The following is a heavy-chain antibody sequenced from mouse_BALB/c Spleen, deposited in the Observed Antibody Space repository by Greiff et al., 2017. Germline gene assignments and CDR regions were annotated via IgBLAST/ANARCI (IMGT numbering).Heavy chain of an antibody. CDR2: ISSGGSYT. J-gene: IGHJ4*01. V-gene: IGHV5-6-4*01. D-gene: IGHD3-3*01. CDR1: GFTFSSYT. Sequence: EVMLVESGGGLVKPGGSLKLSCAASGFTFSSYTMSWVRQTPEKRLEWVATISSGGSYTYYPDSVKGRFTISRDNAKNTLYLQMSSLKSEDTAMYYCTRDRGPNYAMDYWGQGTSVTVSS. CDR3: TRDRGPNYAMDY.